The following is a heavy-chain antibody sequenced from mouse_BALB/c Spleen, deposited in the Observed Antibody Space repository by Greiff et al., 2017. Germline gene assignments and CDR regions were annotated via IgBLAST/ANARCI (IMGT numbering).Heavy chain of an antibody. CDR3: ARANSPGWYAMDD. CDR2: ISSGGST. J-gene: IGHJ4*01. D-gene: IGHD1-1*02. V-gene: IGHV5-6-5*01. CDR1: GFTFSSYA. Sequence: EVQVVESGGGLVKPGGSLKLSCAASGFTFSSYAMSWVRQTPEKRLEWVASISSGGSTYYPDSVKGRFTISRDNARNILYLQMSSLRSEDTAMYYCARANSPGWYAMDDWGQGTSVTVSS.